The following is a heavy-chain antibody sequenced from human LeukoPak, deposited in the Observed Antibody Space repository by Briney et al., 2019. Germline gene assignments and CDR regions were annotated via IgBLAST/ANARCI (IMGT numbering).Heavy chain of an antibody. CDR2: INPSGGST. V-gene: IGHV1-46*01. Sequence: ASVKVSCKASGYTFTSYYMHWVRQAPGQGLEWMGIINPSGGSTSYAQKFQGRVTMTRDISTSTVYMELSSLRSEDTAVYYCARAWLMATIQSGAFDIWGQGTMVTVSS. D-gene: IGHD5-24*01. CDR3: ARAWLMATIQSGAFDI. J-gene: IGHJ3*02. CDR1: GYTFTSYY.